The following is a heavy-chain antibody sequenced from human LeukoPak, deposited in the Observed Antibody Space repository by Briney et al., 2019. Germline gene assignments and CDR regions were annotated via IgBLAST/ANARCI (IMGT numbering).Heavy chain of an antibody. CDR3: ARSLDNSGWYSGDH. Sequence: SETLSLTCTVSGGSVSSGSYYWSWIRQPPGRGLEYIGFIYYGGHTNYNPSLKSRVTISVDTSKDQFSLRLSSVTTADTAVYYCARSLDNSGWYSGDHWGQGTLVTVSS. CDR1: GGSVSSGSYY. CDR2: IYYGGHT. J-gene: IGHJ4*02. V-gene: IGHV4-61*01. D-gene: IGHD6-19*01.